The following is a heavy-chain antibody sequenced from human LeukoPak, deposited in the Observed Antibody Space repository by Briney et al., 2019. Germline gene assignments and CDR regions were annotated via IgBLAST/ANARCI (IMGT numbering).Heavy chain of an antibody. V-gene: IGHV3-23*01. D-gene: IGHD1-26*01. CDR2: ISGSGGST. J-gene: IGHJ4*02. CDR3: AKDRSVVGATSAFDY. CDR1: GFTFSNYW. Sequence: GGSLRLSCTASGFTFSNYWMSWVRQAPGKGLEWVSAISGSGGSTYYADSVKGRFTISRDNSKNTLYLQMNSLRAEDTAVYYCAKDRSVVGATSAFDYWGQGTLVTVSS.